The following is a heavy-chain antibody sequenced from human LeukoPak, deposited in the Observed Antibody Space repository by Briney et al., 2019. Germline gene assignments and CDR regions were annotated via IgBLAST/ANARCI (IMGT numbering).Heavy chain of an antibody. V-gene: IGHV1-2*02. CDR1: GYTLTRYY. Sequence: ASVKVSCKASGYTLTRYYIHWVRQAPGQRLEWMGWINPNSGGTNYAQKFQGRVTLARDTSISTAYMELSRLRSDDTAVYYCARGNIGSYDYWGQGTLVTVSS. J-gene: IGHJ4*02. D-gene: IGHD1-26*01. CDR3: ARGNIGSYDY. CDR2: INPNSGGT.